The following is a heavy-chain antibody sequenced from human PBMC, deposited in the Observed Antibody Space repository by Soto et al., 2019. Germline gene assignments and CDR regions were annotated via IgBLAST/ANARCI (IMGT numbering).Heavy chain of an antibody. CDR1: GYTFTSYG. D-gene: IGHD3-9*01. CDR3: ARGGIMYYDILTGYHDSVYYYYYMDV. Sequence: ASVKVSCKASGYTFTSYGISWERQAPGQGLERMGGISAYKGNTKYAQKHQGRDTMTTDTSTSTAYMELRSLRSDDTAVYYCARGGIMYYDILTGYHDSVYYYYYMDVWGKGTTVTVS. J-gene: IGHJ6*03. V-gene: IGHV1-18*01. CDR2: ISAYKGNT.